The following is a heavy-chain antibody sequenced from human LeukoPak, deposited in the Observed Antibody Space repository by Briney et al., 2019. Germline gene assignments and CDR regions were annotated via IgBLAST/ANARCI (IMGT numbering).Heavy chain of an antibody. D-gene: IGHD2-2*02. V-gene: IGHV4-39*07. Sequence: PSETLSLTCTVSGGSISSSSCYWGWIRQPPGKGLEWIGSIYYSGSTYYNPSLKSRVTISVDTSKNQFSLKLSSVTAADTAVYYCARVTPAAIGWFDPWGQGTLVTVSS. CDR1: GGSISSSSCY. CDR2: IYYSGST. J-gene: IGHJ5*02. CDR3: ARVTPAAIGWFDP.